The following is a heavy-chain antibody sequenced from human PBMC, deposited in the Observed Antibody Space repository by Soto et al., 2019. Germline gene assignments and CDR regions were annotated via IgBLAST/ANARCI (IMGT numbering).Heavy chain of an antibody. CDR1: GYTFTSYA. V-gene: IGHV1-3*01. Sequence: ASVKVSCKASGYTFTSYAMHWVRQAPGQRLEWMGWINAGNGNTKYSQKFQGRVTITRDTSASTAYMELSSLRSEDTAVYYCASPMPVAGTPLYYYGMDVWGQGTTVTVSS. CDR3: ASPMPVAGTPLYYYGMDV. D-gene: IGHD6-19*01. J-gene: IGHJ6*02. CDR2: INAGNGNT.